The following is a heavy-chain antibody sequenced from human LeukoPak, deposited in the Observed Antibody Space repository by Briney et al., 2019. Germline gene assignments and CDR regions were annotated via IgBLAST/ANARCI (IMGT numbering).Heavy chain of an antibody. D-gene: IGHD3-3*01. CDR1: GFTFSSYS. Sequence: GGSLRLSCAASGFTFSSYSMNWVRQAPGKGLEWVSYISSSSSTIYYADSVKGRFTISRDNAKNSLYLQMNSLRVEDTAVYYCARDAEVGTLFGVLSRYNWFDPWGQGALVTVSS. CDR2: ISSSSSTI. J-gene: IGHJ5*02. CDR3: ARDAEVGTLFGVLSRYNWFDP. V-gene: IGHV3-48*01.